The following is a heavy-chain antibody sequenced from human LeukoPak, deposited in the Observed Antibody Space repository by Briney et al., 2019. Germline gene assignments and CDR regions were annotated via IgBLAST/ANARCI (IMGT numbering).Heavy chain of an antibody. Sequence: SETLSLTCTVSGYSISSGYYWGWIRQPPGKGLEWIGSIYHSGSTYYNPSLKSRVTIPVDTSKNQFSLKLSSVTAADTAVYYCAREVLPYYDSSGYYYFYYWGQGTLVTVSS. CDR3: AREVLPYYDSSGYYYFYY. CDR1: GYSISSGYY. D-gene: IGHD3-22*01. V-gene: IGHV4-38-2*02. J-gene: IGHJ4*02. CDR2: IYHSGST.